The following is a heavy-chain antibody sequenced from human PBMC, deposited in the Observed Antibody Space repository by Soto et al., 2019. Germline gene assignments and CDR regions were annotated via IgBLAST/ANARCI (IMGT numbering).Heavy chain of an antibody. Sequence: GGSLRLSCTASGFTFGDYAMSWVRQAPGKGLEWVGFIRSKAYGGTTEYAASVKGRFTISRDDSKSIAYLQMNSLKTEDTAVYYCTRDSDGSWRDYYYGMDVWGQGTMVTVSS. J-gene: IGHJ6*02. CDR3: TRDSDGSWRDYYYGMDV. CDR1: GFTFGDYA. D-gene: IGHD6-13*01. V-gene: IGHV3-49*04. CDR2: IRSKAYGGTT.